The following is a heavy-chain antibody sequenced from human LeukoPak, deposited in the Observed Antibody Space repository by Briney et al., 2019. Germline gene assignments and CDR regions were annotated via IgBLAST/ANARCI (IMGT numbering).Heavy chain of an antibody. D-gene: IGHD3-16*01. CDR1: GGSISRGDYY. J-gene: IGHJ4*02. Sequence: SETLSLTCTVSGGSISRGDYYWTWIRQPPGKGLEWIGYIYYTGSTYYNPSLKSRVTISVDTSKNQFSLKLSSVTAADTAMYYCARGIKIFDYWGQGTLVTVSS. V-gene: IGHV4-30-4*01. CDR3: ARGIKIFDY. CDR2: IYYTGST.